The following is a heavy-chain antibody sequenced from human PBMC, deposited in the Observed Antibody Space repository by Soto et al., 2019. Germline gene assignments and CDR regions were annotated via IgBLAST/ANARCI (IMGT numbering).Heavy chain of an antibody. V-gene: IGHV3-11*01. CDR3: ARXVGYYDAIGDYPYYFDF. J-gene: IGHJ4*02. Sequence: GGSLRLSCAASGFTFSYYYMIWIRQAPGKGLEWVSYISSSGRSIFYADSVKGRFTISRDNAMNSLYLQMNSLRVEDTAVYYCARXVGYYDAIGDYPYYFDFWGQGALVTVSS. D-gene: IGHD3-22*01. CDR1: GFTFSYYY. CDR2: ISSSGRSI.